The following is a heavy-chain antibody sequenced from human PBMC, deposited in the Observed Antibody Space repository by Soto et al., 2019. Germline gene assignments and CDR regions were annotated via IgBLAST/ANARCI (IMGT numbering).Heavy chain of an antibody. CDR3: ARERSSGWISYYYYGMDV. CDR1: GFTFSSYW. J-gene: IGHJ6*02. D-gene: IGHD6-19*01. Sequence: GGSLRLSCAATGFTFSSYWMSWVRQAPGKGLEWVANIKQDGSEKYYVDSVKGRFTISRDNAKNSLYLQMNSLRAEDTAVYYCARERSSGWISYYYYGMDVWGQGTTVTVSS. V-gene: IGHV3-7*03. CDR2: IKQDGSEK.